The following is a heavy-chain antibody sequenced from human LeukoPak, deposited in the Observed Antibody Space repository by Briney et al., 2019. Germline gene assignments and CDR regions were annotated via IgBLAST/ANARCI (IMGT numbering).Heavy chain of an antibody. CDR3: ARDYDSSGHYHRGWYFAL. V-gene: IGHV4-30-4*01. J-gene: IGHJ2*01. D-gene: IGHD3-22*01. Sequence: PQTPSHTRTVSGGAKSSGVDYWSWIRQPPGKGLEWIGYIYYSGSTYYNPSLKSRVTISVVTSKNHFSLKLSSVTAADTAVYYCARDYDSSGHYHRGWYFALWARDTLVTVSS. CDR1: GGAKSSGVDY. CDR2: IYYSGST.